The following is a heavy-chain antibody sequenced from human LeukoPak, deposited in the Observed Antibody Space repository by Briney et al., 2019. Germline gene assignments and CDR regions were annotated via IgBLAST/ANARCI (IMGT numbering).Heavy chain of an antibody. CDR2: IYYSGST. CDR3: SRWGHTHDY. Sequence: PSETLSLTCTVSGYSISSGYYWGWIRQPPGKGLEWIGYIYYSGSTNYNPSLKVRVTISVDTSKNQFSLKLYSVTAADTAVYYCSRWGHTHDYWGQGTLVTVSS. V-gene: IGHV4-61*01. D-gene: IGHD3-16*01. J-gene: IGHJ4*02. CDR1: GYSISSGYY.